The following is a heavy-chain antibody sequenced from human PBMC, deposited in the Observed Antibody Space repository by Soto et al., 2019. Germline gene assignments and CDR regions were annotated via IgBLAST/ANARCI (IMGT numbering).Heavy chain of an antibody. V-gene: IGHV1-69*01. D-gene: IGHD2-21*02. CDR3: ARSAPPKEETALYFFDF. CDR1: GGTFSTYA. J-gene: IGHJ4*02. CDR2: IIPIFGTA. Sequence: QVQLVQSGAEVKEPGSSVKVSCKASGGTFSTYAFSWVRQAPGQGLEWMGGIIPIFGTAYYAQKFQGRVTITADESTSTAYMDLSSLRSEDTAVYFCARSAPPKEETALYFFDFWGQGTLVIVSS.